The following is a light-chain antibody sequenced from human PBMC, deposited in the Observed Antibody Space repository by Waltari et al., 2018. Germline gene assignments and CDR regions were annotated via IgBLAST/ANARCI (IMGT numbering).Light chain of an antibody. V-gene: IGLV8-61*01. CDR3: SVYMGSGIWV. CDR1: SGSLSTTSY. CDR2: KGS. J-gene: IGLJ3*02. Sequence: QTVVTQEPSLSVSPGGTVTLTCVLTSGSLSTTSYATWYQQTPGPPPRTLVYKGSSSSSGVPDRFSGSILGKKAALTITGAQADDESNYYCSVYMGSGIWVFGGGTKLTVL.